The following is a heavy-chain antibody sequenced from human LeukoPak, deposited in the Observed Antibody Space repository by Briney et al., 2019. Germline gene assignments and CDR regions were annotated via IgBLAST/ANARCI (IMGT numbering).Heavy chain of an antibody. J-gene: IGHJ4*02. Sequence: PGGSLRLSCAASGFTFSDYALSWVRQAPGKGLEWVSAVTYSGAPTYYADSVKGRFTISRDNSKNTLYLQMNSLRAEDTAVYYCAKVPRYSSSSGHYLSYWGQGTLVTVSS. CDR1: GFTFSDYA. CDR2: VTYSGAPT. CDR3: AKVPRYSSSSGHYLSY. V-gene: IGHV3-23*01. D-gene: IGHD6-6*01.